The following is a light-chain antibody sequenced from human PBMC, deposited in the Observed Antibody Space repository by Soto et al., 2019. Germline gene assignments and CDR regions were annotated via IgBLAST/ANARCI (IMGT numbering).Light chain of an antibody. CDR1: QDISRW. CDR2: DAS. Sequence: DIQMTQSPSSVSASVGDRLTITCRASQDISRWLAWYQQKPGKAPRLLIYDASNLESGIPSRFSGSGSGTDLTITISSLQPEDSATYYCLQNNIFPRTFGRGTKVEVK. V-gene: IGKV1-12*01. CDR3: LQNNIFPRT. J-gene: IGKJ1*01.